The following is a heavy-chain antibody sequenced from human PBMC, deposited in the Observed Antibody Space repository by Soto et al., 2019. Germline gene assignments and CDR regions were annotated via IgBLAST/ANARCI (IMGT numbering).Heavy chain of an antibody. CDR3: ARHAVRENRAYDI. CDR2: IYYSGNT. D-gene: IGHD3-10*01. CDR1: GGSISSYY. V-gene: IGHV4-59*08. Sequence: PSETLSLTCTVSGGSISSYYWSWIRQPPGKGLEWIGYIYYSGNTNYNPSLKSRVTISVDTSKNQFSLKLSSVTAADTAVYYCARHAVRENRAYDIWGQGTMVTVSS. J-gene: IGHJ3*02.